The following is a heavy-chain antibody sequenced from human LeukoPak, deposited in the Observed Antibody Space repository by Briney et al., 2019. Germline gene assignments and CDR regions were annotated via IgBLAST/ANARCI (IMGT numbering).Heavy chain of an antibody. D-gene: IGHD2-2*01. V-gene: IGHV4-39*01. J-gene: IGHJ6*02. CDR2: IYYSGST. Sequence: SEPLSLTCTVSGGSISSSSYYWGWIRQPPGKGLEWIGSIYYSGSTYYNPSLKSRVTISVDTSKNQFSLKLSSVTAADTAVYYCASRADCSSTSCPYYYYYYGMDVWGQGTTVTVSS. CDR3: ASRADCSSTSCPYYYYYYGMDV. CDR1: GGSISSSSYY.